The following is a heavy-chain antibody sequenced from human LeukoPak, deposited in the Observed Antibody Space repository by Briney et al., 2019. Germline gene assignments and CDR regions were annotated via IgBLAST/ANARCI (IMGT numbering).Heavy chain of an antibody. J-gene: IGHJ4*02. V-gene: IGHV4-39*01. CDR3: AITYYDYVWGSYRPYFDY. D-gene: IGHD3-16*02. CDR2: IYYSGST. CDR1: GFTFSSYA. Sequence: TGGSLRLSCAASGFTFSSYAMSWVRQPPGKGLEWIGSIYYSGSTYYNPSLKSRVTISVDTSKNQFSLKLSSVTAADTAVYYCAITYYDYVWGSYRPYFDYWGQGTLVTVSS.